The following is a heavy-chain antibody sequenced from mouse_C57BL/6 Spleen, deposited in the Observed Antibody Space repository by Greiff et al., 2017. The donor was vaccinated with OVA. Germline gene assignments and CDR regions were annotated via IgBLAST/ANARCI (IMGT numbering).Heavy chain of an antibody. CDR3: ARGASLRENYFDY. Sequence: VQLQESGAELVMPGASVKLSCTASGYTFTSYWMHWVKQRPGQGLEWIGEIDPSDSYNNYHQKFKGKSTLTVDKSSNTDYMQLSSLTSDDSSAYYCARGASLRENYFDYWGQGTTLTVSS. J-gene: IGHJ2*01. CDR2: IDPSDSYN. CDR1: GYTFTSYW. D-gene: IGHD1-1*01. V-gene: IGHV1-69*01.